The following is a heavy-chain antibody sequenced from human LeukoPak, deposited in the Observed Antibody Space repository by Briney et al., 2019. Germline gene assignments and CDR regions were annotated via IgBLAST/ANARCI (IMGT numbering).Heavy chain of an antibody. V-gene: IGHV1-24*01. J-gene: IGHJ4*02. CDR2: FDPEDGET. Sequence: ASVKVSCKVSGYTLTELSMHWVRQAPGKGLEWMGGFDPEDGETIYAQKFQGRVTMTEDTSTDTAYMELSSLRSEDMAVYYCATDSSGYYHAPYFDYWGQGTLVTVSS. D-gene: IGHD3-22*01. CDR3: ATDSSGYYHAPYFDY. CDR1: GYTLTELS.